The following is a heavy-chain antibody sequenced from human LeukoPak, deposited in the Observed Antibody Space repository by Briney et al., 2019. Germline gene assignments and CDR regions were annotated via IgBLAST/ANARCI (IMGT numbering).Heavy chain of an antibody. CDR3: AKDRYSGDIVGATFDY. CDR2: ISWNSGGI. Sequence: GRSLRLSCAASGFTFDDYAMHWVRQAPGKGLEWVSGISWNSGGIGYADSVKGRFTISRDNAKNSLYLQMNSLRAEDTALYYCAKDRYSGDIVGATFDYWGQGTLVTVSS. J-gene: IGHJ4*02. D-gene: IGHD1-26*01. V-gene: IGHV3-9*01. CDR1: GFTFDDYA.